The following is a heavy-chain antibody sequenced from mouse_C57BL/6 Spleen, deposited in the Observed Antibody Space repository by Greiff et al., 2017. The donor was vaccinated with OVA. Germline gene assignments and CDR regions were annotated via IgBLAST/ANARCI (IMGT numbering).Heavy chain of an antibody. CDR3: ARDYTTLRGYFDV. D-gene: IGHD1-1*01. CDR2: IYPGSGST. V-gene: IGHV1-55*01. J-gene: IGHJ1*03. CDR1: GYTFTSYW. Sequence: VQLQQPGAELVKPGASVKMSCKASGYTFTSYWITWVKQRPGQGLEWIGDIYPGSGSTNYNEKFKSKATLTVDTSSSTAYMQLSSLTSEDSAVSSCARDYTTLRGYFDVWGTGTTVTVSS.